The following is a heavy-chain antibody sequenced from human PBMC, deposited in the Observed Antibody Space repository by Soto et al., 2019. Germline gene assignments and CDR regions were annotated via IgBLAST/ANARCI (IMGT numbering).Heavy chain of an antibody. CDR2: INPNSGGT. D-gene: IGHD3-3*01. CDR3: ARDMRYYDFWSGYYTARDYYYYRMDV. Sequence: ASVKVSCKASGYTFTGYYMHWVRQAPGQGXEWMGWINPNSGGTNYAQKFQGWVTMTRDASISTAYMELSRLRSDDTAVYYCARDMRYYDFWSGYYTARDYYYYRMDVWGQGTTVTVSS. J-gene: IGHJ6*02. CDR1: GYTFTGYY. V-gene: IGHV1-2*04.